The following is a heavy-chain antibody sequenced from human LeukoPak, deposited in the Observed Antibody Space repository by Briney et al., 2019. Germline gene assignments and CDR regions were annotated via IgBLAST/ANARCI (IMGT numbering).Heavy chain of an antibody. CDR2: ISWNSGSI. D-gene: IGHD3-3*01. V-gene: IGHV3-9*01. Sequence: GGSLRLSCAASGFTFSSYWMHWVRQAPGKGLEWVSGISWNSGSIGYADSVKGRFTISRDNAKNSLYLQMNSLRAEDTALYYCAKGPGYDFWSGIDYWGQGTLVTVSS. CDR3: AKGPGYDFWSGIDY. CDR1: GFTFSSYW. J-gene: IGHJ4*02.